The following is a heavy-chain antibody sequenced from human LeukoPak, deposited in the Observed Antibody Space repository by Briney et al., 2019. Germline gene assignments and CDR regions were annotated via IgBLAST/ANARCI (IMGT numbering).Heavy chain of an antibody. Sequence: PGGSLRLSCVASGFTFTSFYMSWVRQAPGKGLEWVANINLDGSEQYYVDSVKGRFTISRDNAKNSLYLQMNSLWAEDTAVYYCAREVAVGRGAYNFWGQGTLVTVSS. CDR3: AREVAVGRGAYNF. D-gene: IGHD6-13*01. CDR1: GFTFTSFY. CDR2: INLDGSEQ. V-gene: IGHV3-7*01. J-gene: IGHJ4*02.